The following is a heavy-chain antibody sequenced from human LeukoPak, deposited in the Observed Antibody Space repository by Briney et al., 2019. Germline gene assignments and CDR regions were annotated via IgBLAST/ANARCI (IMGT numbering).Heavy chain of an antibody. CDR2: INHSGST. CDR1: GGSFSGYY. D-gene: IGHD1-26*01. Sequence: PSETLSLTCAVYGGSFSGYYWSWIRQPPGKGLEWIGEINHSGSTNYNPSLKSRVTIPVDTSKNQFSLKLSSVTAADTAVYYCARGWELLREWGQGTLVTVSS. V-gene: IGHV4-34*01. CDR3: ARGWELLRE. J-gene: IGHJ4*02.